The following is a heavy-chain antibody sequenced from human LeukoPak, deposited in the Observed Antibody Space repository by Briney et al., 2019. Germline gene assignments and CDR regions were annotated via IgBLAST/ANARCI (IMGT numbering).Heavy chain of an antibody. CDR2: IKQDVSEE. CDR1: GFTLSSYW. Sequence: PGGSLRLSCVASGFTLSSYWMTWVRQAPGKGLEWVANIKQDVSEEYYVDSVKGRFSLSRDNAEKSLYLQMNSLRAEDTAVYYCAREGYCSSVSCDGSYYYYYMDVWGKGTTVTVSS. D-gene: IGHD2-2*01. V-gene: IGHV3-7*01. CDR3: AREGYCSSVSCDGSYYYYYMDV. J-gene: IGHJ6*03.